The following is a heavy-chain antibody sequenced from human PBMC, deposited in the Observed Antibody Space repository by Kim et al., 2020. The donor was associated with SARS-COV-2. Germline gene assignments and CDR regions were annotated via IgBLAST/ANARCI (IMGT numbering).Heavy chain of an antibody. CDR3: ARLVPSSAYSSAKSRF. J-gene: IGHJ5*01. CDR2: IYYSGNT. D-gene: IGHD6-25*01. CDR1: GGSISSSNYY. V-gene: IGHV4-39*01. Sequence: SETLSLTCTVSGGSISSSNYYWGWIRQPPGKGLEWIGSIYYSGNTYYNPSLKSRVTISVDTSKNQFSLKLSSVTAADTAVYFCARLVPSSAYSSAKSRF.